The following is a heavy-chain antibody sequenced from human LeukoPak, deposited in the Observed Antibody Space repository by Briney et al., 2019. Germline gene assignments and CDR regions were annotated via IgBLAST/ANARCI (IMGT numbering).Heavy chain of an antibody. CDR1: GFTFSSYG. D-gene: IGHD6-13*01. J-gene: IGHJ4*02. CDR3: ANEGIAAAASDY. V-gene: IGHV3-30*02. Sequence: PGGSLRLSCAASGFTFSSYGMHWVRQAPGKGLEWVAFIRYDGSNKYYADSVKGRFTISRDNSKNTLYLQMNSLRAEDTAVYYCANEGIAAAASDYWGQGTLVTVSS. CDR2: IRYDGSNK.